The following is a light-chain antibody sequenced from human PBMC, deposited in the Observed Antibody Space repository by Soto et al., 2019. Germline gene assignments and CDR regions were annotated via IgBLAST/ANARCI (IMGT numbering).Light chain of an antibody. Sequence: DIVMTXSXLXXPVTPGEPASISCRSSQSLLHSNGYNYLDWYLQKPGQSPQLLIYLGSNRASGVPDRFSGSGSGTDFTLKISRVEAEDVGVYYCMQALQTPWTFGQGTKVEIK. CDR3: MQALQTPWT. J-gene: IGKJ1*01. V-gene: IGKV2-28*01. CDR1: QSLLHSNGYNY. CDR2: LGS.